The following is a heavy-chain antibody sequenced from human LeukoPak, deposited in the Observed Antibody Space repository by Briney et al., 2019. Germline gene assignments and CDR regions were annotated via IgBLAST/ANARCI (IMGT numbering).Heavy chain of an antibody. Sequence: GGSLRLSCAASGFTFSSYMMNWVRQAPGKGLEWVASIKHDGSEKYYVDSVRGRFTISRDNTMNSLYLQMSSLRAEDTAVYYCATDRGWRTSGYYLYYFEYWGQGILVTFSS. CDR1: GFTFSSYM. V-gene: IGHV3-7*01. J-gene: IGHJ4*02. CDR3: ATDRGWRTSGYYLYYFEY. CDR2: IKHDGSEK. D-gene: IGHD3-3*01.